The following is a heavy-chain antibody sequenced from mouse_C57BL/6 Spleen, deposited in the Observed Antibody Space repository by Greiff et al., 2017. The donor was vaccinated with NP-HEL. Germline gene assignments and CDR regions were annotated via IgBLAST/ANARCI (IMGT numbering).Heavy chain of an antibody. D-gene: IGHD3-2*02. V-gene: IGHV1-15*01. CDR1: GYKFTDYD. CDR2: IDPETVVT. J-gene: IGHJ3*01. Sequence: QVQLKESGAELVRPGASVTLSCKASGYKFTDYDMPWVTPTPVHGLEWIGAIDPETVVTAYNPKFKGKAILTADKSSSTAYMELRSLTSEDSAVYYCTLTAQVPSGRFAYWGQGTLVTVSA. CDR3: TLTAQVPSGRFAY.